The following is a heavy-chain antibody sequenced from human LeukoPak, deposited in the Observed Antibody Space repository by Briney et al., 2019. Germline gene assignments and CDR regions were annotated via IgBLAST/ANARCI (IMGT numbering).Heavy chain of an antibody. D-gene: IGHD2-15*01. J-gene: IGHJ4*02. V-gene: IGHV3-7*05. Sequence: GGSLRLSCTASGFTFSSYWMTWVRQAPGKGLEWVANIKQDESERYYVDSVKGRFTISRDNAKNSLYLQMNSLRAEDTAVYYCARSKGYCSGGSCYPFDYWGQGTLVTVSS. CDR1: GFTFSSYW. CDR2: IKQDESER. CDR3: ARSKGYCSGGSCYPFDY.